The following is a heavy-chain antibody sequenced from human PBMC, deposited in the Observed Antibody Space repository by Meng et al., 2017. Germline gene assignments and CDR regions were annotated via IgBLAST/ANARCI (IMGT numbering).Heavy chain of an antibody. CDR3: ARHRGLGDLSFYGPYFDY. Sequence: SVKVSCKASGGTFSSYTISWVRQAPGQGLERMGRIIPVLGKANYAQKFQGRVTITADKSTSTAYMERSSLRSEDTAVYYCARHRGLGDLSFYGPYFDYWGQGTRVTGYS. D-gene: IGHD3-16*02. CDR2: IIPVLGKA. J-gene: IGHJ4*02. V-gene: IGHV1-69*02. CDR1: GGTFSSYT.